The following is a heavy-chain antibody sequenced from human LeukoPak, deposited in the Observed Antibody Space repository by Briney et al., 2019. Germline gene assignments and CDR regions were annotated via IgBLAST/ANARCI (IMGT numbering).Heavy chain of an antibody. CDR2: ISYDGSNK. CDR3: ARELHVDYFDY. Sequence: GGSLRLSCAASGFTFSSYAMHWVRQAPGKGLEWVAVISYDGSNKYYADSVKGRFTISRDNAKNSLYLQMNSLRAEDTAVYYCARELHVDYFDYWGQGTLVTVSS. J-gene: IGHJ4*02. CDR1: GFTFSSYA. D-gene: IGHD5-24*01. V-gene: IGHV3-30-3*01.